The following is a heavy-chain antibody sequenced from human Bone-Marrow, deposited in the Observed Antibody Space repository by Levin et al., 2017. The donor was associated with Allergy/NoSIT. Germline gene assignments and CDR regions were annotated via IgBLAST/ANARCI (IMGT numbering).Heavy chain of an antibody. V-gene: IGHV3-48*03. D-gene: IGHD1-26*01. J-gene: IGHJ6*02. Sequence: GGSLRLSCAASGFTFSSYEMSWVRQAPGKGLEWVSYISSSGNIIYYADSVKGRFTISRDNAKNSLYLQMSSLRAEDTAVYYCARLRVGATHFERMDVWGQGTTVTVSS. CDR2: ISSSGNII. CDR1: GFTFSSYE. CDR3: ARLRVGATHFERMDV.